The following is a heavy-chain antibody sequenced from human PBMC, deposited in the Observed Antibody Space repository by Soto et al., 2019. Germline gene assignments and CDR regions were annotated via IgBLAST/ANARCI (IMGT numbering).Heavy chain of an antibody. D-gene: IGHD3-10*01. CDR2: INSGGNT. J-gene: IGHJ6*02. CDR1: GFGVSNNY. CDR3: SRDLGRITMVRGGRGGMDV. V-gene: IGHV3-66*01. Sequence: GGSLRLSCAASGFGVSNNYMSWVRQAPGKGLEWVAAINSGGNTYYADSVKGRFTISRDNSKNAVYLQMNSVGAEDTAVYYCSRDLGRITMVRGGRGGMDVWGQGTTVTVSS.